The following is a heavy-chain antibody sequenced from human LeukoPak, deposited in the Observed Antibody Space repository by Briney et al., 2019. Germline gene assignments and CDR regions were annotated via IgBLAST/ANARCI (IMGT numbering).Heavy chain of an antibody. J-gene: IGHJ4*02. CDR2: ISSSGSTR. CDR3: AKTVVTPGY. CDR1: GFTFSSYE. V-gene: IGHV3-48*03. D-gene: IGHD4-23*01. Sequence: GGSLRLSCAASGFTFSSYEMNWVRQAPGKGLEWVSYISSSGSTRYYADSVKGRFSISRDNAKNSLYLQMNSLRAEDTAVYYCAKTVVTPGYWGQGTLVTVSS.